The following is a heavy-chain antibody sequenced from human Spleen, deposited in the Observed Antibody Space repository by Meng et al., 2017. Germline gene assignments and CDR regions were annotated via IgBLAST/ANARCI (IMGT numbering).Heavy chain of an antibody. Sequence: QVVLGHSGPDVKKPGASVTLACKPSGYPFPAYCIHWLRQAPGQGLEWMGRIDPNNDHTQYAQNFQGRVTMTSDTSISTVYMELNGLRSDDTAVYYCARDEDISAAGKLFGDYWGQGTLVTVSS. V-gene: IGHV1-2*06. CDR3: ARDEDISAAGKLFGDY. D-gene: IGHD6-13*01. J-gene: IGHJ4*02. CDR2: IDPNNDHT. CDR1: GYPFPAYC.